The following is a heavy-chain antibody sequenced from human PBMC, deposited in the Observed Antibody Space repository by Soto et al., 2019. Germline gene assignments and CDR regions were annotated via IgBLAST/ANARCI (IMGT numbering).Heavy chain of an antibody. D-gene: IGHD1-1*01. CDR3: ARDKDTSSWTGFDF. CDR2: ISATGSST. Sequence: GGSLRLSCAASGFPFATYAMSWVRQAPGKGLEWVSAISATGSSTHYADSVKGRVTISRDNSANTLSLEMSSLTAEDTAVYYCARDKDTSSWTGFDFWGHGSLLTVSS. J-gene: IGHJ4*01. CDR1: GFPFATYA. V-gene: IGHV3-23*01.